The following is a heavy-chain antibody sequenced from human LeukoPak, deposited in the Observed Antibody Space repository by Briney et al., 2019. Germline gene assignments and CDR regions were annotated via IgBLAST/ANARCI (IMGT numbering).Heavy chain of an antibody. D-gene: IGHD3-22*01. J-gene: IGHJ1*01. V-gene: IGHV3-33*01. Sequence: PGRSLRLSCAASGFTLSNYGMHWVRQAPGKGLEWVAAIWHDGRRKYYAESVKGRFTISRDNARNTVYVQMDSLRAEDTAVYYCARDEGDSSGYYPGLWGQGTLVTVSS. CDR1: GFTLSNYG. CDR2: IWHDGRRK. CDR3: ARDEGDSSGYYPGL.